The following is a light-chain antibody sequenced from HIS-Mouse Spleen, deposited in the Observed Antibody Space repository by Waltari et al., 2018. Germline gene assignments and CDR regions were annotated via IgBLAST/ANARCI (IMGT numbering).Light chain of an antibody. CDR1: QSVSSSY. J-gene: IGKJ4*01. CDR2: GAS. CDR3: QQYGSSPPLT. V-gene: IGKV3-20*01. Sequence: EIVLTQSPGTLSLSPGERATISCMASQSVSSSYLALYQQKTGQAPRLLIYGASSRATGIPDRFSGSGSGTDFTLTISRLEPEDFAVYYCQQYGSSPPLTFGGGTKVEIK.